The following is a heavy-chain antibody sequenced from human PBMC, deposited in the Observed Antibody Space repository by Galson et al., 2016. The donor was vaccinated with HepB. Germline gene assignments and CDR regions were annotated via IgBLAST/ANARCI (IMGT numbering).Heavy chain of an antibody. D-gene: IGHD2-2*01. CDR3: AKGIGFVVPAAMGYNWFDP. CDR1: GFTFSTFA. CDR2: ISGSGGTT. Sequence: SLRLSCAASGFTFSTFAMNWVRQAPGKGLEWVSSISGSGGTTYYADSVKGRFTVSRDTSKNTLYLQMNSLRVEDTAVYYCAKGIGFVVPAAMGYNWFDPWGQGTRVTVSS. V-gene: IGHV3-23*01. J-gene: IGHJ5*02.